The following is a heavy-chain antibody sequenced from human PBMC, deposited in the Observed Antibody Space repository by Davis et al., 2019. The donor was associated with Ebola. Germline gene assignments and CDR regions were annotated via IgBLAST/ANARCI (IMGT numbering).Heavy chain of an antibody. J-gene: IGHJ4*02. D-gene: IGHD3-22*01. Sequence: PGGSLRLSCAASGFTFSSYAMSWVRQAPGKGLEWVSAISGSGGSTYYADSVKGRFTISRDNSKNTLYLQMNSLRAEDTAVYYCAKDFDYYDSSGYYPTYYFDYWGQGTLVTVSS. V-gene: IGHV3-23*01. CDR1: GFTFSSYA. CDR3: AKDFDYYDSSGYYPTYYFDY. CDR2: ISGSGGST.